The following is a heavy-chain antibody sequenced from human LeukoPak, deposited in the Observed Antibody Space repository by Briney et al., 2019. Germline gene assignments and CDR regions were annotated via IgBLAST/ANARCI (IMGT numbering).Heavy chain of an antibody. D-gene: IGHD5-12*01. CDR3: VRDLVATIDHYYYGMDV. CDR1: GFTFSSY. Sequence: GSLRLSCAASGFTFSSYWSWIRQPPGKGLEWIGYIYNSVSTNYNPSLKSRVTISVDTSKNQLSLKLSSVTAADTAVYYCVRDLVATIDHYYYGMDVWGQGTTVTVSS. V-gene: IGHV4-59*01. CDR2: IYNSVST. J-gene: IGHJ6*02.